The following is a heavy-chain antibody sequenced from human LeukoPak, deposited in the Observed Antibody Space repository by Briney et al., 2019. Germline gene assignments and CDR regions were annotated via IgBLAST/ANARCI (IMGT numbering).Heavy chain of an antibody. J-gene: IGHJ3*02. CDR3: AKGRLESAYYDSSGYYIGAFDI. CDR2: ISGSGGST. V-gene: IGHV3-23*01. CDR1: GFTFSNYA. D-gene: IGHD3-22*01. Sequence: GGSLRLSCAASGFTFSNYAMSWVRQAPGKGLEWVSAISGSGGSTYYADSVKGRFTISRDNSKNTLYLQMNSLRAEDTAVYYCAKGRLESAYYDSSGYYIGAFDIWGQGTMVTVSS.